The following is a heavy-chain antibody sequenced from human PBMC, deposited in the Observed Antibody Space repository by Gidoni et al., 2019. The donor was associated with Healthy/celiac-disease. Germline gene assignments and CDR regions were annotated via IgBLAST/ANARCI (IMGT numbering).Heavy chain of an antibody. CDR3: ARAKGVDTAMVDY. CDR2: INHSGST. CDR1: GGSFSGYY. V-gene: IGHV4-34*01. D-gene: IGHD5-18*01. Sequence: QVQLQQWCAGLLKPSEILSLTSAVYGGSFSGYYWGWIRQPPGKRLEWIGEINHSGSTNYNPSLKSRVTISVDTSKNQFSLKLSSVTAADTAVYYCARAKGVDTAMVDYWGQGTLVTVSS. J-gene: IGHJ4*02.